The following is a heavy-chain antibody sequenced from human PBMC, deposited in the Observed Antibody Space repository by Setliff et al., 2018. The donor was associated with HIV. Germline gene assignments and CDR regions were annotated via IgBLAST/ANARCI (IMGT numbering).Heavy chain of an antibody. V-gene: IGHV3-23*01. CDR1: GFTFTRTA. Sequence: GGSLRLSCAGSGFTFTRTALSWVRQAAGKGLEWISAASVVSDHGTTTYYADSVKGRFTVSRDNSRNTLYLQMNSLRAEDTALYFCARDTPGKTWGQGTMVTVSS. CDR3: ARDTPGKT. J-gene: IGHJ3*01. CDR2: ASVVSDHGTTT.